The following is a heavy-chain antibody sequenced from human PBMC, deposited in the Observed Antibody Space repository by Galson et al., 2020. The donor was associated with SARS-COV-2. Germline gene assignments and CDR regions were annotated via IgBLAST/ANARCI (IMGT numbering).Heavy chain of an antibody. CDR2: IYYSGST. CDR1: GGSIRSNSYY. CDR3: ARDPYYYDSGGYYLITPPDY. Sequence: ASETLSLTCTVSGGSIRSNSYYWGWVRQPPGKGLEWIGSIYYSGSTYSNPSLKSRVTISVDTSKDQFSLKLISVTAADTAVYYCARDPYYYDSGGYYLITPPDYWGQGTLVTVSS. V-gene: IGHV4-39*07. D-gene: IGHD3-22*01. J-gene: IGHJ4*02.